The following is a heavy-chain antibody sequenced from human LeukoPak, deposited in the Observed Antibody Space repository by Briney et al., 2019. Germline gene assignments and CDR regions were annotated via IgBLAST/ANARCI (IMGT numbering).Heavy chain of an antibody. Sequence: GGSLRLSCAASGFIVSSNYMSWVRQAPGRGLEWVSVIYSSGTTYYADSVKGRFTISRDNSKNTLYLQMNSLRAEDTAVYYCARDRGAGYDILTGYYSPPSFDYWGQGTLVTVSS. V-gene: IGHV3-53*01. CDR2: IYSSGTT. D-gene: IGHD3-9*01. CDR3: ARDRGAGYDILTGYYSPPSFDY. J-gene: IGHJ4*02. CDR1: GFIVSSNY.